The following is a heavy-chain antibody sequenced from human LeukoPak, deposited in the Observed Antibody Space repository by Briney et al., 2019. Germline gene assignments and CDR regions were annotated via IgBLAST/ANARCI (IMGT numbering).Heavy chain of an antibody. CDR3: ARQDVVVITAATYYHGMDV. CDR2: IYYSGST. CDR1: GGSISSYY. D-gene: IGHD2-2*01. J-gene: IGHJ6*02. V-gene: IGHV4-59*08. Sequence: SETLSLTCTVSGGSISSYYWNWIRQPPGKGLEWIGYIYYSGSTNYNPSLKSRVTISVDTSKNQFSLKLSSVTAADTAVYYCARQDVVVITAATYYHGMDVWGQGTTVTVSS.